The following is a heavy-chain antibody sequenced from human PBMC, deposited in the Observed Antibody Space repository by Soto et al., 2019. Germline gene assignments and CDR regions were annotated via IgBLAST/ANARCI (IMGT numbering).Heavy chain of an antibody. CDR2: ISPYNGDT. J-gene: IGHJ6*02. V-gene: IGHV1-18*01. CDR1: GYTFTRSG. D-gene: IGHD2-15*01. Sequence: QVQLVQSGAEVKKPGASVKVSCKASGYTFTRSGISWVRQAPGQGLEWMGWISPYNGDTNYAQTFQGRVTMTTDTSTRTVYMELRSLRSDDKAVYYCAREGVDPYSPYGMDVWGQGTPVTVSS. CDR3: AREGVDPYSPYGMDV.